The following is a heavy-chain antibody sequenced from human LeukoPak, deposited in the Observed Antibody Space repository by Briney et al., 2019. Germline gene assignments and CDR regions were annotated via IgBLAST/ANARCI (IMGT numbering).Heavy chain of an antibody. V-gene: IGHV3-7*01. CDR1: GFTFSSYW. CDR3: ARDGYSSSWYRTYYFDY. CDR2: INIDGSER. D-gene: IGHD6-13*01. Sequence: GGSLRLSCAASGFTFSSYWMTWARQVPGKGLEWVANINIDGSERNYADSLKGRFTISRDNAKNSLYLQMNSLRAEDTAVYYCARDGYSSSWYRTYYFDYWGQGTLVTVSS. J-gene: IGHJ4*02.